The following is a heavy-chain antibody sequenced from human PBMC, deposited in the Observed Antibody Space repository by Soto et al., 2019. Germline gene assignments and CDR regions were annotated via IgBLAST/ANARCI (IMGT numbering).Heavy chain of an antibody. Sequence: VQLVESGGGVVQPGRSLRLSCAASGFTFSSYGMHWVRQAPGKGLEWVAVIWYDGSNKYYADSVKGRFTISRDKSKNTLYLQMNSLRAEDTAVEYCARAQSSPYGMEFWGQGTTVTVSS. V-gene: IGHV3-33*01. CDR2: IWYDGSNK. CDR1: GFTFSSYG. J-gene: IGHJ6*02. CDR3: ARAQSSPYGMEF.